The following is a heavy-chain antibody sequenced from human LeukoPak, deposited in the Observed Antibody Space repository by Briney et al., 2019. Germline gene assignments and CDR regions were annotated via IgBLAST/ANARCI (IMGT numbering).Heavy chain of an antibody. J-gene: IGHJ4*02. V-gene: IGHV1-2*02. Sequence: ASVKVSCKPSGYNFFGYYIHWVRQAPGQGLGWMGWINPNSGGTNYAPRFQGRVTMSSDKYSNTVYMELNRLTFDDTAVYYCAKEGTSFDFDFWGLGSRVTVSS. CDR3: AKEGTSFDFDF. D-gene: IGHD1-1*01. CDR2: INPNSGGT. CDR1: GYNFFGYY.